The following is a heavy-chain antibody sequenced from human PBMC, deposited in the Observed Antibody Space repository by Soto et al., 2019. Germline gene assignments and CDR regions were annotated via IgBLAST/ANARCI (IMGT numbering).Heavy chain of an antibody. CDR1: GYTFTSYA. D-gene: IGHD3-16*01. CDR2: INAGNGNT. V-gene: IGHV1-3*01. CDR3: AIPLGARDAFDI. J-gene: IGHJ3*02. Sequence: ASVKVSCKASGYTFTSYAMHWVRQAPGQRLEWMGWINAGNGNTKYSQKFQGRVTITRDTSASTAYMELSSLRSEDTAVYYCAIPLGARDAFDIWGQGTMVTVSS.